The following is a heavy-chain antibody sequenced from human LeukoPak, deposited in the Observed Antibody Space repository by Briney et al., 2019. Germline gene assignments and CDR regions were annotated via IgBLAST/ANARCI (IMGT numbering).Heavy chain of an antibody. J-gene: IGHJ3*02. CDR2: ISWNSGSI. D-gene: IGHD3-16*01. CDR1: GFTFDDYA. V-gene: IGHV3-9*01. Sequence: GGSLRLSCAASGFTFDDYAMHWVRQAPGKGLEWVSGISWNSGSIGYADSVKGRFTISRDNSKNTLYLQMNSLRAEDTAVYYCARDGVWAFDIWGQGTMVTVSS. CDR3: ARDGVWAFDI.